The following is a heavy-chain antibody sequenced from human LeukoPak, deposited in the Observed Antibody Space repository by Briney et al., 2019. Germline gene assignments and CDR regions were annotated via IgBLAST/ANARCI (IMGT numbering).Heavy chain of an antibody. Sequence: GASVKVSCKASGYTFTSYGISWVRQAPGQGLEWMGWIGAYNGNTNYAQKLQGRVTMTTDTSTSTAYMELRSLRSDDTAVYYCARVSDSSGYLPSYYYYYGMDVWGQGTTVTVSS. D-gene: IGHD3-22*01. CDR1: GYTFTSYG. CDR3: ARVSDSSGYLPSYYYYYGMDV. CDR2: IGAYNGNT. V-gene: IGHV1-18*01. J-gene: IGHJ6*02.